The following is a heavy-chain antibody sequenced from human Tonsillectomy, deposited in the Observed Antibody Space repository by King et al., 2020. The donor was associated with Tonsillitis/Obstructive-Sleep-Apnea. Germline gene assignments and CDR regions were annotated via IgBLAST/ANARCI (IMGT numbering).Heavy chain of an antibody. D-gene: IGHD3-3*01. J-gene: IGHJ4*02. CDR1: GGSVSSGSYY. CDR2: IYYSGST. Sequence: VPLQESGPGLVKPSETLSLTCTVSGGSVSSGSYYWSWIRQPPGKGLEWIGYIYYSGSTNYNPSLKSRVTISVDTSKNQFSLKLSSVTAADTAVYYCARLRNKLDYDFWSGYYFFDYWGQGTLVTVSS. CDR3: ARLRNKLDYDFWSGYYFFDY. V-gene: IGHV4-61*01.